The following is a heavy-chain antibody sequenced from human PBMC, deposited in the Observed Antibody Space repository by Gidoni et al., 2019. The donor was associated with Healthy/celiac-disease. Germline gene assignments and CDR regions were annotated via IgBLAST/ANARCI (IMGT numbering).Heavy chain of an antibody. CDR1: GGSFSGYY. CDR2: INHSGST. D-gene: IGHD3-3*01. Sequence: QVQLQQWGAGLLKPSETLSLTCAVYGGSFSGYYWSWIRQPPGKGLEWIGEINHSGSTNYNPSLKSRVTRSVDTSKNQFSLKLSSVTAADTAVYYCARGVGVVILRVYYYYGMDVWGQGTTVTVSS. J-gene: IGHJ6*02. V-gene: IGHV4-34*01. CDR3: ARGVGVVILRVYYYYGMDV.